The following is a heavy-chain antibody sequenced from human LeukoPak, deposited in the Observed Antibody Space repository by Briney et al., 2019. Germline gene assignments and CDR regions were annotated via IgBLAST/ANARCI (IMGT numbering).Heavy chain of an antibody. D-gene: IGHD2-15*01. V-gene: IGHV1-69*13. CDR3: ASDDCSGGSCYYFDY. J-gene: IGHJ4*02. Sequence: ASVKVSCKASGDTFSSYAISWVRQAPGQGLEWMGGIILISGTPNHAQKFQGRVTITADESTSTAYMELSSLRSEDTAVYYCASDDCSGGSCYYFDYWGQGTLVTVSS. CDR2: IILISGTP. CDR1: GDTFSSYA.